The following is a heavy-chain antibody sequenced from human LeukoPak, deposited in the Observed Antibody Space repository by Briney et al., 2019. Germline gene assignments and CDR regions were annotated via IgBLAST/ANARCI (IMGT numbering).Heavy chain of an antibody. Sequence: ASVKVSCKVSGYTLTELSMHWVRQAPGKGLEWMGGFDPEDGETIYAQKFQGRVTMTEDTSTDTAYMELRSLRSDDTAVYYCARSSLLWFGELSYFDYWGQGTLVTVSS. CDR2: FDPEDGET. CDR3: ARSSLLWFGELSYFDY. J-gene: IGHJ4*02. D-gene: IGHD3-10*01. V-gene: IGHV1-24*01. CDR1: GYTLTELS.